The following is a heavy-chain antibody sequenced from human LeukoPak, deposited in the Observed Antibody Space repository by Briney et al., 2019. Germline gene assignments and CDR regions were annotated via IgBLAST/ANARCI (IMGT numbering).Heavy chain of an antibody. D-gene: IGHD3-3*01. CDR3: ASRGVEWLLSPPLDY. V-gene: IGHV3-21*01. CDR1: GFTFSSYS. Sequence: GGSLRLSCAASGFTFSSYSMNWVRQAPGKGLEWVSSISSSRSYIYYADSVKGRFTISRDNAKNSLYLQMNSLRAEDTAVYYCASRGVEWLLSPPLDYWGQGTLVTVSS. CDR2: ISSSRSYI. J-gene: IGHJ4*02.